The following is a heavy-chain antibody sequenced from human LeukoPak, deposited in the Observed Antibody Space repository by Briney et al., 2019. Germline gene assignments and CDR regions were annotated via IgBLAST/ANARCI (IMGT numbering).Heavy chain of an antibody. CDR1: GYTFTSYG. CDR2: MSPNSGDT. V-gene: IGHV1-8*01. Sequence: ASVKVSCKATGYTFTSYGFNWVRQATGQRPEWMGWMSPNSGDTGYAQKFQDRVTMTRNTSISTAYMELSSLRSDDTAVYYCARGPPNWGYDYWGPGTLVTVSS. CDR3: ARGPPNWGYDY. J-gene: IGHJ4*02. D-gene: IGHD7-27*01.